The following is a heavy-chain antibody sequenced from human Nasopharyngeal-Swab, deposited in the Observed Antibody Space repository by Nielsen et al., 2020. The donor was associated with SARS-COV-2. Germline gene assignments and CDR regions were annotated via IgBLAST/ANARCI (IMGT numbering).Heavy chain of an antibody. V-gene: IGHV4-31*03. D-gene: IGHD6-13*01. CDR1: GGSISSGSYY. CDR2: IYYSGST. Sequence: SETLFLTCTVSGGSISSGSYYWSWIRQHPGKGLEWIGYIYYSGSTYYNPSLKSRVTISVDTSKNQFSLKLSSVTAADTAVYYCASLPRIAAAGTGNDYWGQGTLVTVSS. J-gene: IGHJ4*02. CDR3: ASLPRIAAAGTGNDY.